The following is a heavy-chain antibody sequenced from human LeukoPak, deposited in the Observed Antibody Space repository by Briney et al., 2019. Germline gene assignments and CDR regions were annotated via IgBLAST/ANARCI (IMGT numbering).Heavy chain of an antibody. V-gene: IGHV4-59*08. CDR3: ARRVAAAGTAFDY. D-gene: IGHD6-13*01. Sequence: KTSETLSLTCTVSGGSISSYYWSWIQQPPGKGLEGIGYIYYSGSTNYNPSLKSRVTISVDTSKNQFSLKLSSVTAADTAVYYCARRVAAAGTAFDYWGQGTLVTVSS. CDR2: IYYSGST. J-gene: IGHJ4*02. CDR1: GGSISSYY.